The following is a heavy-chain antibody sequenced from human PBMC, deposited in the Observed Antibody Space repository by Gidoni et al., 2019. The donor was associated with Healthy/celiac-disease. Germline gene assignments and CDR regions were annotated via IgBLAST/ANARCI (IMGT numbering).Heavy chain of an antibody. Sequence: EVQLVESGGGLVQPGGSLRLSCAASGFTFSSYWMHWFRQAPGKWLVWVSRINSDGSTTSYADSVKGRFTISRDNAKNTLYLQMNSLRAEDTAVYYCASEPSIVGDAFDIWGQGTMVTVSS. CDR2: INSDGSTT. D-gene: IGHD1-26*01. J-gene: IGHJ3*02. CDR1: GFTFSSYW. V-gene: IGHV3-74*01. CDR3: ASEPSIVGDAFDI.